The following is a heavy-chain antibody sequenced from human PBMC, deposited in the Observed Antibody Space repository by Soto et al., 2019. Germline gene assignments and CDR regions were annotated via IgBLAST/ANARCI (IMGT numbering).Heavy chain of an antibody. D-gene: IGHD3-16*01. V-gene: IGHV3-64*01. J-gene: IGHJ6*02. CDR3: ARRSPFGYGMDV. CDR2: ITSNGGNT. CDR1: GFTFSSYA. Sequence: EVQLVESGGGLVQPGGSLRLSCAASGFTFSSYAMHWVRQAPGKGLEYVSDITSNGGNTDYASSVKGRFTISRDNSKNTLYLQMGSLRAVDMAVYYCARRSPFGYGMDVWGQGTTVTVSS.